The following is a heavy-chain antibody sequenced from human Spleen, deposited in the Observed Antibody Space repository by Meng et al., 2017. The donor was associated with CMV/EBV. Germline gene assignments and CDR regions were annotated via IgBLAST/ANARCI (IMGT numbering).Heavy chain of an antibody. V-gene: IGHV3-9*01. Sequence: GGSLRLSCAVSGFTFKIYGMHWVRQAPGKGLEWVSGISWNSGNTGYVDSVKGRFNISRDNAKNSLYLQMKSLRPEDTALYYCVSSGLAFDIWGQGTMVTVSS. J-gene: IGHJ3*02. CDR2: ISWNSGNT. CDR3: VSSGLAFDI. D-gene: IGHD2-15*01. CDR1: GFTFKIYG.